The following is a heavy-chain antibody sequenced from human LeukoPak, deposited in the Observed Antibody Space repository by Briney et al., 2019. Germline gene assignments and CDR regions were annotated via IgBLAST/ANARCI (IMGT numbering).Heavy chain of an antibody. CDR2: IYSGGST. J-gene: IGHJ4*02. V-gene: IGHV3-53*01. Sequence: GGSLRLSCAASGFTVSSNYMSWVRQAPGKGLEWVSVIYSGGSTYYADSVKGRFTISRDNSKNTLYLQMNSLRAEDTAVYYCAKDPPSGYCSGGTCNDSPFDSWGQGTLVTVSS. CDR1: GFTVSSNY. D-gene: IGHD2-15*01. CDR3: AKDPPSGYCSGGTCNDSPFDS.